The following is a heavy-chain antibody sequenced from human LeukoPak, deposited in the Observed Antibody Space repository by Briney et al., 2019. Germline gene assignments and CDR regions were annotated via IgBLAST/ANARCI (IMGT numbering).Heavy chain of an antibody. CDR3: ARAAGLRGYSYGPRLQH. CDR1: GGSFSGYY. D-gene: IGHD5-18*01. CDR2: INHSGST. V-gene: IGHV4-34*01. J-gene: IGHJ1*01. Sequence: SETLSLTCAVYGGSFSGYYWSWIRQPPGKGLEWIGEINHSGSTNYNPSLKSRDTISVDTSKNQFSLKLSSVTAADTAVYYCARAAGLRGYSYGPRLQHWGQGTLVTVSS.